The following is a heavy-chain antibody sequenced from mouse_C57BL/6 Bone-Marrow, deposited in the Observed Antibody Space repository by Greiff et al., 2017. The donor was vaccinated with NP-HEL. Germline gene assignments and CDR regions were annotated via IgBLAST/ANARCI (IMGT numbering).Heavy chain of an antibody. Sequence: EVQLQQSGAELVRPGASVKLSCTASGFNIKDDYMHWVKQRPEQGLEWIGWIDPENGDTEYASKFQGKATITADTSSNTAYLQLSSLTSEDTAVYYCTTNYSNTCLSYWGQGTLVTGSA. CDR2: IDPENGDT. V-gene: IGHV14-4*01. CDR1: GFNIKDDY. D-gene: IGHD2-5*01. CDR3: TTNYSNTCLSY. J-gene: IGHJ3*01.